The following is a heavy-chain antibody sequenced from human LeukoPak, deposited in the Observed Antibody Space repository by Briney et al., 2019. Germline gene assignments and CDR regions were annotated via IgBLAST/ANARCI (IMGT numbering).Heavy chain of an antibody. Sequence: ASVKVSCKASGYTFISYAMNWVRQAPGQGLEWMGWINTNTGNPTYAQGFTGRFVFSLDTSVSTAYLQISSLKAEDTAVYYCARLYYYDAEAYAFDIWGQGTMVTVSS. V-gene: IGHV7-4-1*02. CDR3: ARLYYYDAEAYAFDI. J-gene: IGHJ3*02. CDR1: GYTFISYA. CDR2: INTNTGNP. D-gene: IGHD3-22*01.